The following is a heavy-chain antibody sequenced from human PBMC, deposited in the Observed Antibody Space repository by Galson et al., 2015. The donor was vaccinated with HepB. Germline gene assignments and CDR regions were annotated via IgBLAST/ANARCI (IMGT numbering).Heavy chain of an antibody. CDR1: RSTFSSYA. V-gene: IGHV3-23*01. CDR2: ISGSGDST. Sequence: SLRLSCAASRSTFSSYAMSWVRQAPGKGLEWVSVISGSGDSTYYADSVKGRFTISRDNSKSTLYLQMNSLRAEDTALYYCAKGAGEMTTSYYYYYGMDVWGQGTTVTVSS. D-gene: IGHD5-24*01. CDR3: AKGAGEMTTSYYYYYGMDV. J-gene: IGHJ6*02.